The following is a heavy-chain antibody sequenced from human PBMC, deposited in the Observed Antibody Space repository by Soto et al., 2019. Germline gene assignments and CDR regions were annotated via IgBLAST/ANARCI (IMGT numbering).Heavy chain of an antibody. J-gene: IGHJ5*02. CDR1: GDSISSNNNY. CDR2: ITYSGTT. Sequence: QVQLQESGPGLVKPSQTLSLTCTVSGDSISSNNNYWSWIRQPPGEGLEWIGFITYSGTTSYSPSLNTRVSISLDTSKTLFSRSVSSVTAADSAGYCCARGRGYSYGLDPWGQGTLVTVSS. CDR3: ARGRGYSYGLDP. V-gene: IGHV4-30-4*01. D-gene: IGHD5-18*01.